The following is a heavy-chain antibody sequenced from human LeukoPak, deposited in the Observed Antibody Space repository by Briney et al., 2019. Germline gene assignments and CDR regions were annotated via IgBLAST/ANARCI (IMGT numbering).Heavy chain of an antibody. CDR1: GFTFSSYA. J-gene: IGHJ4*02. Sequence: GGPLRLSCAASGFTFSSYAMHWVRQAPGKGLEWVAVISYDGSNKYYADSVKGRFTISRDNSKNTLYLQMNSLRAEDTAVYYCAKDQGLLFDYWGQGTLVTVSS. CDR2: ISYDGSNK. V-gene: IGHV3-30-3*01. CDR3: AKDQGLLFDY.